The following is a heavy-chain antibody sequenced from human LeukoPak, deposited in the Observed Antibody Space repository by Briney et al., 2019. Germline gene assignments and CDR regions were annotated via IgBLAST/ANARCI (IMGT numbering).Heavy chain of an antibody. D-gene: IGHD4-17*01. Sequence: GGSLRLSCAASGFTLSSYWMSWVRQAPGKGLEWVANIKEDGGEKYYVDSVKGRFTISRDNARNSLYLQMNSLRVEDTAVYYCARARFETTVTALIRKKNYYYYYMDVWGKGTTVTVSS. J-gene: IGHJ6*03. CDR3: ARARFETTVTALIRKKNYYYYYMDV. CDR2: IKEDGGEK. V-gene: IGHV3-7*01. CDR1: GFTLSSYW.